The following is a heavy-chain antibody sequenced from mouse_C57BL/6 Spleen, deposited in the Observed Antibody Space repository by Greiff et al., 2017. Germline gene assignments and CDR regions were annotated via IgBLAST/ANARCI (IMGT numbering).Heavy chain of an antibody. Sequence: DVQLQQSGPELVKPGASVKMSCKASGYTFTDYNMHWVKQSHGKSLEWIGYINPNNGGTSYNQKFKGKATLTVNKSSSTAYMELRSLTSEDSAVYYCAITTVVAYYYAMDYWGQGTSVTVSS. D-gene: IGHD1-1*01. CDR1: GYTFTDYN. CDR3: AITTVVAYYYAMDY. V-gene: IGHV1-22*01. CDR2: INPNNGGT. J-gene: IGHJ4*01.